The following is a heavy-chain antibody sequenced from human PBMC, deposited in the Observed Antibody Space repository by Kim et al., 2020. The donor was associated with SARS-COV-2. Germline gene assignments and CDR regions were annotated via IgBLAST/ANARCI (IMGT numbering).Heavy chain of an antibody. V-gene: IGHV1-69*04. CDR2: IFPILDIP. CDR1: GDTFSRYA. CDR3: ARDLGGPTSAYYFDY. D-gene: IGHD3-16*01. J-gene: IGHJ4*02. Sequence: SVKVSCKASGDTFSRYAISWLRQAPGQGLEWMGRIFPILDIPNTAQQFQGRVTLSADKSTNTAYMELSSLASEDTAVYYCARDLGGPTSAYYFDYWGQGTLVTVSS.